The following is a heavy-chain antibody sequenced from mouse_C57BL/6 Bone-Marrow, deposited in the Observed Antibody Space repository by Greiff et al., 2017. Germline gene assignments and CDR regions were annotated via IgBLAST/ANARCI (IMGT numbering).Heavy chain of an antibody. Sequence: QVQLQQPGAELVKPGASVKLSCKASGYTFTNYWMHWVKQRPGQGLEWIGMMHPNGGSPDYNEKFKSEATLSVDKSSRTAYMELSSLTSEHSAVYYCARSYDYDAYTMNYGGKGTPVTVSA. CDR2: MHPNGGSP. J-gene: IGHJ4*01. CDR1: GYTFTNYW. CDR3: ARSYDYDAYTMNY. D-gene: IGHD2-4*01. V-gene: IGHV1-64*01.